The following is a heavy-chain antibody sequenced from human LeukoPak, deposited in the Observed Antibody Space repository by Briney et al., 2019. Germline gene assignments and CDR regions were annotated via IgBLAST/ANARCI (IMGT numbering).Heavy chain of an antibody. CDR3: ARDWSGGMDV. V-gene: IGHV3-30-3*01. J-gene: IGHJ6*02. Sequence: GRSLRLSCAASGFTFSSYAMHWVRQAPGKGLEWVAVISYDGSNKYYADSVKGRFTISRDNSKNTLYLQMNSLRAEDTAVYYCARDWSGGMDVWGQGTTVTVSS. CDR1: GFTFSSYA. CDR2: ISYDGSNK. D-gene: IGHD3-3*01.